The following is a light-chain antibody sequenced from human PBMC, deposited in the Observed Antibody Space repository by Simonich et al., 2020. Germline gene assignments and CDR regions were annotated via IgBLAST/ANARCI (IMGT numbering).Light chain of an antibody. J-gene: IGKJ2*01. Sequence: DIQMTQSPSTLSASVGDRVTITCRASQSISCWLAWYQQKPGKAPKLLIYKASSLESGVPSRFSGRGSGTEFTLTISSLQPDDFATYYCQQYNSYPYTFGQGTKLEIK. V-gene: IGKV1-5*03. CDR3: QQYNSYPYT. CDR1: QSISCW. CDR2: KAS.